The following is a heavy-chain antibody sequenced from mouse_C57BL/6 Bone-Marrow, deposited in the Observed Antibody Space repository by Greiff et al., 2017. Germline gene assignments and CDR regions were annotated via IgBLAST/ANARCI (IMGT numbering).Heavy chain of an antibody. J-gene: IGHJ3*01. CDR3: GLDSSGPWVAY. V-gene: IGHV1-59*01. Sequence: QVQLQQPGAELVRPGTSVKLSCKASGYTFTSYWMHWVKQRPGQGLEWIGVIDPSDSYTNYNQKFKGKATLTVDTSSSTAYMQLSSLTSEDSAVYYCGLDSSGPWVAYWGQGTLVTVSA. D-gene: IGHD3-2*02. CDR1: GYTFTSYW. CDR2: IDPSDSYT.